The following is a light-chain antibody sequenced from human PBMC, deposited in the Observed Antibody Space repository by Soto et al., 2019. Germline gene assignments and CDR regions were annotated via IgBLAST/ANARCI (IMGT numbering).Light chain of an antibody. Sequence: DIVLTQSPGTLSLSPGERATLSCRSSQSVSSNYLAWYQQKPDQAPRLVIYDVSGRATGIPDRFSGSGSGTDFTLTISRPEPEDSAVYYCQQYGISPTFGQGTKVAIK. J-gene: IGKJ1*01. V-gene: IGKV3-20*01. CDR2: DVS. CDR1: QSVSSNY. CDR3: QQYGISPT.